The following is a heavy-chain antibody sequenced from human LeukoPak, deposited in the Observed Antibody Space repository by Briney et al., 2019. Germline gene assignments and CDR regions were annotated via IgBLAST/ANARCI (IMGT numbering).Heavy chain of an antibody. Sequence: HSGGSLRLSCAASGFTFSSYAMSWVRQAPGKGLEWVSAISGSGGSTYYADSVKGRFTISRDNPKNTLYLQMNSLRAEDTAVYYCAKEAYYYGSGSYRNWFDPWGQGTLVTVSS. J-gene: IGHJ5*02. CDR2: ISGSGGST. CDR3: AKEAYYYGSGSYRNWFDP. V-gene: IGHV3-23*01. D-gene: IGHD3-10*01. CDR1: GFTFSSYA.